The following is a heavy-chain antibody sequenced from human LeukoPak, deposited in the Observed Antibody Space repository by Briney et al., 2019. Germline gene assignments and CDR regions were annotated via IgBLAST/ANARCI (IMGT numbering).Heavy chain of an antibody. D-gene: IGHD2-15*01. J-gene: IGHJ6*02. V-gene: IGHV3-30-3*01. Sequence: GGSLRLSCAASGFTFSSYAMHWVRQAPGKGLEWVGVISYDGSNKYYAGSVKGRFTISRDNSKNTLYLQMNSLRAEDTAVYYCAREGCSGGNCYYGMDVWGQGTTVTVSS. CDR2: ISYDGSNK. CDR3: AREGCSGGNCYYGMDV. CDR1: GFTFSSYA.